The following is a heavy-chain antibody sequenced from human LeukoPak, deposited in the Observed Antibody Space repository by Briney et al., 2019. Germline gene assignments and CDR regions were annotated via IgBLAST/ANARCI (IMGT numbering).Heavy chain of an antibody. CDR3: ARGYNVGWYWA. CDR2: INPNSGGT. D-gene: IGHD6-19*01. V-gene: IGHV1-2*02. CDR1: GYTFTGNY. J-gene: IGHJ4*02. Sequence: ASVKVSCKASGYTFTGNYMRWVRHEPGQGLGWMGWINPNSGGTNYAQKLQGRVTMTRDTSISTADMELSRLRSDDTAVYYCARGYNVGWYWAWGQGALVTVPS.